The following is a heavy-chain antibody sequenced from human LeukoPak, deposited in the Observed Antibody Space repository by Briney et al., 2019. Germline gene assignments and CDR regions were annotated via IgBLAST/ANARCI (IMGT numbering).Heavy chain of an antibody. D-gene: IGHD3-3*01. CDR1: GGSISSYY. J-gene: IGHJ4*02. CDR2: IYYSGST. V-gene: IGHV4-59*01. CDR3: ARSDFWSGSIDY. Sequence: SESLSLTCTVSGGSISSYYWSWIRQPPGKGLEWIGYIYYSGSTNYNPSLKSRVTISVDTSKNQFSLKLSSVTAADTAVYYCARSDFWSGSIDYWGQGTLVTVSS.